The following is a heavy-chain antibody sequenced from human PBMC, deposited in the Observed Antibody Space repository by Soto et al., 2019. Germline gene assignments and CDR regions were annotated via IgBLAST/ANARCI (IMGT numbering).Heavy chain of an antibody. J-gene: IGHJ4*02. D-gene: IGHD3-3*01. CDR3: ARENYDFWSGYFSADTGYFDY. V-gene: IGHV3-7*01. CDR1: GFTFSSYW. CDR2: IKQDGSEK. Sequence: GGSLRLSCAASGFTFSSYWMSWVRQAPGKGLEWVANIKQDGSEKYYVDSVKGRFTISRDNAKNSLYLQMNSLRAEDTAVYYCARENYDFWSGYFSADTGYFDYWGQGTLVTVSS.